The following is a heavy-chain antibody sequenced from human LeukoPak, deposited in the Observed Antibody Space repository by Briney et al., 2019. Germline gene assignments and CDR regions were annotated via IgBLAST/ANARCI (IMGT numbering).Heavy chain of an antibody. D-gene: IGHD2-15*01. CDR2: INPSSGGT. CDR3: ARGSSRGYCSGGSCYSGWFDP. J-gene: IGHJ5*02. CDR1: GYTFTSYD. Sequence: ASVKVSCKASGYTFTSYDINWVRQAPGQGLEWMGWINPSSGGTNYAQKFQGRVTMTRDTSISTAYMELNRLRSDDMAVYYCARGSSRGYCSGGSCYSGWFDPWGQGTLVTVSS. V-gene: IGHV1-2*02.